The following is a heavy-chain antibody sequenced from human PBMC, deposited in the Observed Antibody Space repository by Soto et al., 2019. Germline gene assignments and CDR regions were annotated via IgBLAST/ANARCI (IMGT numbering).Heavy chain of an antibody. V-gene: IGHV3-15*07. D-gene: IGHD3-3*01. CDR2: IKSETDGGTT. J-gene: IGHJ4*02. CDR3: IGQVTISGVPFIY. Sequence: EVQVVESGGGFVEPGGSLRLSCAASGFIFTNAWLTWVRQAPGKGLEWVGRIKSETDGGTTAFAAPVKDRFTMSRDDAENTVSLQMNSLKSEDAAMYYRIGQVTISGVPFIYWGQGILVTVSS. CDR1: GFIFTNAW.